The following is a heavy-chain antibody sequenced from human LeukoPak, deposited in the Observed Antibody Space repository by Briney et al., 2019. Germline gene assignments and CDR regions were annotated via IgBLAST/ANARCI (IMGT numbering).Heavy chain of an antibody. D-gene: IGHD3-3*01. V-gene: IGHV3-48*01. CDR1: GFTFTIFG. Sequence: PGGSLRLSCAASGFTFTIFGLNWVRQAPGKGPEWVSYIDARSGITYYADSVQGRFTISRDNARESVFLQMDSLRVDDTAVYYCARTYDFGRGPPGDAFDNWGPGTWVIVSS. CDR2: IDARSGIT. CDR3: ARTYDFGRGPPGDAFDN. J-gene: IGHJ3*02.